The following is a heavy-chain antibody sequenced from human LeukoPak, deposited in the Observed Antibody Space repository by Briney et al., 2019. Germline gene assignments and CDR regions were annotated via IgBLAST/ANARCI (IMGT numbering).Heavy chain of an antibody. CDR3: AKDAVAGTTGLDY. D-gene: IGHD6-19*01. J-gene: IGHJ4*02. CDR1: GFTFSSYA. Sequence: GGSLGLSRAASGFTFSSYAMHWVRQAPGKGLEWVAVISYDGSNKYYADSVKGRFTFSRDNSKSTLYLQMNSLRAEDTAVYYCAKDAVAGTTGLDYWGQGTLVTVSS. CDR2: ISYDGSNK. V-gene: IGHV3-30*04.